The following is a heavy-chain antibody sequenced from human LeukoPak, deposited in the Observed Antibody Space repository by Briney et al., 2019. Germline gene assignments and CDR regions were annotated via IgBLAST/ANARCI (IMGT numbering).Heavy chain of an antibody. CDR2: ISGSGGST. CDR3: AKTRVGGYSSSWYDY. Sequence: PGGSLRLSCAASGFTFSSYAMSWVRQAPGKGLEWVSAISGSGGSTYYADSVKGRFTISRDNSKNTLYLQMNSLRAEDTAVYYCAKTRVGGYSSSWYDYWGQGTLVTVSS. V-gene: IGHV3-23*01. CDR1: GFTFSSYA. J-gene: IGHJ4*02. D-gene: IGHD6-13*01.